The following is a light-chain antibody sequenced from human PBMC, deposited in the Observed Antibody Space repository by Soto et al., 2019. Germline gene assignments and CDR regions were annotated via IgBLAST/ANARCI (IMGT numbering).Light chain of an antibody. V-gene: IGKV1-5*03. CDR3: QRYSSYRWT. Sequence: DIQMTQSPSTLSASIGDRVTITCRASQYMSDWLAWYQQKPGKVPKLLISKASYLESGLPLRFSGRGSGREYTLTISSLQPDDCATYCCQRYSSYRWTFGQGTKGELQ. CDR1: QYMSDW. J-gene: IGKJ1*01. CDR2: KAS.